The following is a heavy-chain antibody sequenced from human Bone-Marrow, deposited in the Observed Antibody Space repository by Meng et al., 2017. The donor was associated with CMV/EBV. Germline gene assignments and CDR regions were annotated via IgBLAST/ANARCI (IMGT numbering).Heavy chain of an antibody. D-gene: IGHD1-26*01. Sequence: GESLKISCAASGFTLSSYTMNWVRQAPGKGLEWVSSISYSSSYIYYADSMKGRLTISRDNANNSLYLHMNSLRAEDTAVYYCARGGWELKPFDYWGQGTLVTFSS. V-gene: IGHV3-21*06. CDR3: ARGGWELKPFDY. CDR2: ISYSSSYI. J-gene: IGHJ4*02. CDR1: GFTLSSYT.